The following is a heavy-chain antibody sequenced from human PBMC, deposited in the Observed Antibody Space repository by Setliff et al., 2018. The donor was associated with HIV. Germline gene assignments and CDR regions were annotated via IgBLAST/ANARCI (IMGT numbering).Heavy chain of an antibody. J-gene: IGHJ4*02. CDR2: INHSGSA. CDR1: GGSFSGYY. CDR3: ARDRAVADDFDC. Sequence: SETLSLTCAVYGGSFSGYYWSWIRQPPGKGLEWIGEINHSGSANYNPSLKSRVTISVDTSKNQISLKLTSVTAADTAVYFCARDRAVADDFDCWGQGTLVTVSS. V-gene: IGHV4-34*01. D-gene: IGHD6-19*01.